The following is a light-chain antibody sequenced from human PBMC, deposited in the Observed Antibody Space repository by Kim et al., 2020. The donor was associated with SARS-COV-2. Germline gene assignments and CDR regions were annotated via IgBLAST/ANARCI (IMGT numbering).Light chain of an antibody. CDR3: AAWDDSLSGYV. Sequence: ELTQPPSASGTPGQRVTISCSGSSSNIGSNYVYWYQQLPGTAPKLLIYRNNQRPSGVPDRFSGSKSGTSASLAISGLRSEDEADYYCAAWDDSLSGYVFGIGTKVTVL. CDR1: SSNIGSNY. CDR2: RNN. V-gene: IGLV1-47*01. J-gene: IGLJ1*01.